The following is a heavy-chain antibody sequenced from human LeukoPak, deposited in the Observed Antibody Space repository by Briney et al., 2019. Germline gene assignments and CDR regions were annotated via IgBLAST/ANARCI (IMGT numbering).Heavy chain of an antibody. Sequence: ASVKVSCKASGYTFTSYDISWVRQATGQGLEWMGWMNPNSGNTGYAQKFQGRVTITRNTSISTAYMELSSLISDDTAVYYCARGGHILTEYCYYHYMDVWGKGTTVTVSS. CDR2: MNPNSGNT. CDR1: GYTFTSYD. J-gene: IGHJ6*03. D-gene: IGHD3-9*01. CDR3: ARGGHILTEYCYYHYMDV. V-gene: IGHV1-8*01.